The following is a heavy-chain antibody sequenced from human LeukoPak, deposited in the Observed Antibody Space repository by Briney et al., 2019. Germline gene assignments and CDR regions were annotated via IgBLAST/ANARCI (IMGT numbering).Heavy chain of an antibody. Sequence: GGSLRLSCAASGFTFSSYAMHWVRQAPGKGLEWVAVISYDGSNKYYADSVKGRFTISRDNSKNTLYLQMNSLRAENTAVYYCAGIDTVTTGGYWGQGTLVTASS. CDR2: ISYDGSNK. CDR1: GFTFSSYA. J-gene: IGHJ4*02. D-gene: IGHD4-17*01. CDR3: AGIDTVTTGGY. V-gene: IGHV3-30-3*01.